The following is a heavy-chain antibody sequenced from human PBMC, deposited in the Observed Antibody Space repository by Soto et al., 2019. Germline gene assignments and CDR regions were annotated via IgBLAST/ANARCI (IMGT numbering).Heavy chain of an antibody. Sequence: VGSLRLSCAASGFTFSSYWMHWVRQAPGKGLVWVSRINSDGSSTSYADSVKGRFTISRDNAKNTLYLQMNSLRAEDTAVYYCARDSSTVETGMDVWGQGTTVTVSS. CDR2: INSDGSST. J-gene: IGHJ6*02. D-gene: IGHD4-17*01. V-gene: IGHV3-74*01. CDR3: ARDSSTVETGMDV. CDR1: GFTFSSYW.